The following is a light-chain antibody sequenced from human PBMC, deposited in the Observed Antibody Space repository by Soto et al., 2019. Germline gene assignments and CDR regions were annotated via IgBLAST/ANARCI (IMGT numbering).Light chain of an antibody. J-gene: IGKJ2*01. V-gene: IGKV3-20*01. CDR2: GAS. CDR3: QQYKAYPNT. CDR1: QTVDSNF. Sequence: DIVLTQSPGTLSLSPGERATLSCRASQTVDSNFLAWYQQKPGQAPRLLIYGASSRATGIPDRFSGSGSGTEFTLTISGLQPDDFATYYCQQYKAYPNTFAQGTKVDIK.